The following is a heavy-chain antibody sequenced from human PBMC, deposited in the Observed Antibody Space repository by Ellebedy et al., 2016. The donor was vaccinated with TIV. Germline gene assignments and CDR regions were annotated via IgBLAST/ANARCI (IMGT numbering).Heavy chain of an antibody. CDR1: GGSFSRYY. CDR2: MYHSGST. J-gene: IGHJ4*02. D-gene: IGHD4-23*01. CDR3: ARDGAGRWDY. Sequence: MPGGSLRLSCAVYGGSFSRYYWGWIRQPPGRGLEWIGSMYHSGSTYFSPSLKSRVTMSVDTSKNQFSLRLSSVTAADTAVYYCARDGAGRWDYWGPGTLVTVSS. V-gene: IGHV4-38-2*02.